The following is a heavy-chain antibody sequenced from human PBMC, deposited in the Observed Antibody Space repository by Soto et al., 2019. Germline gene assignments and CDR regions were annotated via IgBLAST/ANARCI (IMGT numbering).Heavy chain of an antibody. D-gene: IGHD2-2*01. J-gene: IGHJ4*02. V-gene: IGHV1-18*01. CDR3: AREYCSSDSCYGTDF. CDR2: ISGHDGNT. Sequence: QVQLVQSGAEVKMPGASVKVSCKASGYSLTSYGISWVRQAPGQGLEWMGWISGHDGNTKYTQKLQGRVTVTTDTSTSTAYMDLRSLRSDDTAVYYCAREYCSSDSCYGTDFWGQGTLVTVSS. CDR1: GYSLTSYG.